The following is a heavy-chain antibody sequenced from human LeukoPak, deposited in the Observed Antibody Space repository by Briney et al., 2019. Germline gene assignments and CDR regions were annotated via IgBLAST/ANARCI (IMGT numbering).Heavy chain of an antibody. CDR1: GGSINSDLYY. J-gene: IGHJ5*02. V-gene: IGHV4-61*02. D-gene: IGHD6-19*01. Sequence: SQTLSLTCTISGGSINSDLYYWAWIRQPAGKRLEWIGRIYTNGWTDYNPSLKSRVTISVDTSKNQFSLKLSFVIAADTAFYYCARGSGWNSFDPWGQGTLVTVSS. CDR3: ARGSGWNSFDP. CDR2: IYTNGWT.